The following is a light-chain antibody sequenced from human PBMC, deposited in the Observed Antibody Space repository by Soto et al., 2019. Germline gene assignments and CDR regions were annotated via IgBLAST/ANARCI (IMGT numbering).Light chain of an antibody. CDR1: QGISSY. V-gene: IGKV1-9*01. CDR3: QQRSNS. Sequence: IHMIQSPSSMSASVGGMVTITCRASQGISSYLAWYQQKPVKAPKLLIYAASTLQSGVPSRFSGSGSGTDFTLTISSLEPEDFAVYYCQQRSNSFGGGTKVDIK. CDR2: AAS. J-gene: IGKJ4*01.